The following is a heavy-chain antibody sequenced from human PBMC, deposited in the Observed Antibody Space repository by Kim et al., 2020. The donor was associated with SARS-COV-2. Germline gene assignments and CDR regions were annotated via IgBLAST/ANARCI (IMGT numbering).Heavy chain of an antibody. CDR3: AKDFSYYDSSGYYFDY. J-gene: IGHJ4*02. D-gene: IGHD3-22*01. Sequence: GGSLRLSCAASGFTFSSYGMHWVRQAPGKGLEWVAVISYDGSNKYYADSVKGRFTISRDNSKNTLYLQMNSLRAEDTAVYYCAKDFSYYDSSGYYFDYWGQGTLVTVSS. CDR1: GFTFSSYG. CDR2: ISYDGSNK. V-gene: IGHV3-30*18.